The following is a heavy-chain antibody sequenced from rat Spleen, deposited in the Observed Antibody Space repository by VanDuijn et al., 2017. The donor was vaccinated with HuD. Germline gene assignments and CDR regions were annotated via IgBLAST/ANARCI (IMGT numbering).Heavy chain of an antibody. CDR2: VSSGGNT. CDR1: GFSLTSNG. J-gene: IGHJ3*01. CDR3: TREGHTMDRATYWFAY. D-gene: IGHD1-9*01. Sequence: QVHLKESGPGLVQSSQTLSLTCTVSGFSLTSNGVSWVRQPPGKGLEWIAAVSSGGNTYYDSTLTSRLSISRDTSKSQVFLKIYSLQTEDTAIYFCTREGHTMDRATYWFAYWGQGTLVTVSS. V-gene: IGHV2S12*01.